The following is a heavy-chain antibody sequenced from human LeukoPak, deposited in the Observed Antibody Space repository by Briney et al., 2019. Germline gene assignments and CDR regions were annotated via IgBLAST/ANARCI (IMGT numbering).Heavy chain of an antibody. CDR2: ISGDGDKT. J-gene: IGHJ5*02. D-gene: IGHD3-10*01. Sequence: PGGSLRLSRATSGFIFDDYAMHWVRQAPGKGLEWVSLISGDGDKTYYGDSVKGRFTISRDSRKKSLYLQMNSLRNEDTALYYCAKGFVLGVVWFDPWGRGTLVTVSS. CDR3: AKGFVLGVVWFDP. V-gene: IGHV3-43*02. CDR1: GFIFDDYA.